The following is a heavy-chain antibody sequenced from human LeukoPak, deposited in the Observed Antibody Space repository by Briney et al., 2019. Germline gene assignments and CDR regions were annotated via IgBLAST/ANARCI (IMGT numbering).Heavy chain of an antibody. J-gene: IGHJ4*02. D-gene: IGHD3-9*01. Sequence: PSETLSLTCAVYGGSFSGYYWNWIRQPPRKGLEWIGEINHSGGTNYNPSLKSRVTISVDTSKNQFSLKLSSVTAADTAVYYCASRRTSYNILTGYYNFDFWGQGTLVTVSS. CDR2: INHSGGT. V-gene: IGHV4-34*01. CDR3: ASRRTSYNILTGYYNFDF. CDR1: GGSFSGYY.